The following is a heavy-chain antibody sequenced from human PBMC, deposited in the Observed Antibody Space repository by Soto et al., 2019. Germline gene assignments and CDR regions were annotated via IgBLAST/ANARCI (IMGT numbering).Heavy chain of an antibody. CDR3: SRDRPGSTTVTTSRTYYWYFDL. CDR2: ISSSSSTI. J-gene: IGHJ2*01. CDR1: GFTFSSYS. D-gene: IGHD4-17*01. Sequence: PGGSLRLSCAASGFTFSSYSMNWVRQAPGKGLEWVSYISSSSSTIYYADSVKGRFTISRDNAKNSLYLQMNSLRAEDTAVYYCSRDRPGSTTVTTSRTYYWYFDLWGRGTLVTVSS. V-gene: IGHV3-48*01.